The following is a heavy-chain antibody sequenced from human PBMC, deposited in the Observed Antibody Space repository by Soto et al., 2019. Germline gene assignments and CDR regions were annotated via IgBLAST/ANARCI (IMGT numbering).Heavy chain of an antibody. V-gene: IGHV1-46*01. D-gene: IGHD6-19*01. CDR2: INPSGGST. CDR3: ARGGIAVAGGPDAFDI. Sequence: QVQLVQSGAEVKKPGASVKVSCKASGYTFTSYYMHWVRQAPGQGLEWMGIINPSGGSTSYAQKFQGRVTMTRDKSTSTVYMELSSLRSEDTAVYYCARGGIAVAGGPDAFDIWGQGTMVTVSS. CDR1: GYTFTSYY. J-gene: IGHJ3*02.